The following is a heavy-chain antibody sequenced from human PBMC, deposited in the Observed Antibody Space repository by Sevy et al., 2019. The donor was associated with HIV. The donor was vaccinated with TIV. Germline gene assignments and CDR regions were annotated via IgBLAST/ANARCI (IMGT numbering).Heavy chain of an antibody. CDR2: ISGSGGST. D-gene: IGHD6-13*01. CDR3: AKGRIALDAFDI. Sequence: GGSLRLSCAASGFTFSSYAMSWVRQAPGKGLEWVSAISGSGGSTYYADSVKGRFTVSRDNSKNTLYLQMNSLRAEDTAVYYCAKGRIALDAFDIWGQGTMVTVSS. V-gene: IGHV3-23*01. CDR1: GFTFSSYA. J-gene: IGHJ3*02.